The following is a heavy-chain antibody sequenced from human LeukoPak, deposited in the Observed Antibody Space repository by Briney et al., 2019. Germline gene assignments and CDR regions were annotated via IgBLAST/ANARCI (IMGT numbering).Heavy chain of an antibody. CDR1: GFTFGSYG. CDR2: ITPNADRT. D-gene: IGHD4-11*01. CDR3: AREGYDYSNQETIYYYYYMDV. V-gene: IGHV3-23*01. J-gene: IGHJ6*03. Sequence: GGSLRLSCAASGFTFGSYGMSWVRQAPGKGLEWVSFITPNADRTSYADSVEGRFTISRDNPRNTLYMQMNSLRDEDTAVYYCAREGYDYSNQETIYYYYYMDVWGKGTTVTVSS.